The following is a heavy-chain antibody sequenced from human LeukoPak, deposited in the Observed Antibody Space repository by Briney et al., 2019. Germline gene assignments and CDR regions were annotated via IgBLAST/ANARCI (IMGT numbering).Heavy chain of an antibody. Sequence: QPGRSLRLSCAASGFTFSSYEMNWVRQAPGKGLEWVSNIGSRGSTMCYADSVKGRFTISRDNAKNSLYLQMNSLRAEDTAVYYCAKSSDYVWGSYRSYYLDYWGQGTLVTVSS. CDR3: AKSSDYVWGSYRSYYLDY. V-gene: IGHV3-48*03. CDR2: IGSRGSTM. CDR1: GFTFSSYE. D-gene: IGHD3-16*02. J-gene: IGHJ4*02.